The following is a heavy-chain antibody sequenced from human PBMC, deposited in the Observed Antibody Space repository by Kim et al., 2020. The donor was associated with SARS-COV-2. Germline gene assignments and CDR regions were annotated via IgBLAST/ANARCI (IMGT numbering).Heavy chain of an antibody. V-gene: IGHV4-4*02. CDR3: ARGSSWNRNNWFDP. Sequence: SETLSLTCAVSGGSISSSNWWSWVRQPPGKGLEWIGEIYHSGSTNYNPSLKSRVTISVDKSKNQFSLKLSSVTAADTAVYYCARGSSWNRNNWFDPWGQGTLVTVSS. CDR2: IYHSGST. CDR1: GGSISSSNW. J-gene: IGHJ5*02. D-gene: IGHD6-13*01.